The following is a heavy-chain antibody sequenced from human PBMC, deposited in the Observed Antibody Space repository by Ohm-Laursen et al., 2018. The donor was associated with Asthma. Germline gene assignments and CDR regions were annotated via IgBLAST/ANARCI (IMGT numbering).Heavy chain of an antibody. CDR1: GFTFSSYD. D-gene: IGHD1/OR15-1a*01. V-gene: IGHV3-13*01. J-gene: IGHJ4*02. Sequence: SLRLSCTASGFTFSSYDMHWVRHATGKGLEWVSAIGTAGDTYYPGSVKGRFTISRENAKNSLYLQMNSLRAGDTAVYYCARGGLEQEFDYWGQGTLVTVSS. CDR3: ARGGLEQEFDY. CDR2: IGTAGDT.